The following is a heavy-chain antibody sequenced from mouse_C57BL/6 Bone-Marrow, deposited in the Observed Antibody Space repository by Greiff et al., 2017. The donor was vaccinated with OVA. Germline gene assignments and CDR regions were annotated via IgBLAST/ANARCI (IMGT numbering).Heavy chain of an antibody. Sequence: EVKLEESGGGLVQPGESLKLSCESNEYEFPSHDMSWVRKTPEKRLELVAAINSDGGSTYYPDTMERRFIISRDNTEKTLYLQMSSLRSEDTALYYCARFGPGDYAMDYWGQGTSVTVSS. V-gene: IGHV5-2*03. CDR1: EYEFPSHD. CDR2: INSDGGST. J-gene: IGHJ4*01. D-gene: IGHD4-1*01. CDR3: ARFGPGDYAMDY.